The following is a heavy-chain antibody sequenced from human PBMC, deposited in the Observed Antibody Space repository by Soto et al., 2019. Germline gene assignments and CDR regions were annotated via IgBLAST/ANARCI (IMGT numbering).Heavy chain of an antibody. CDR1: GYTFTSYG. V-gene: IGHV1-18*01. Sequence: QVQLVQSGAEVKKPGASVKVSCKASGYTFTSYGISWVRQAPGQGLEWMGWISAYNGNTNYAQKLQGRVTMTTDTXXXXXXXXXXXXXXXXXXXXXXXXXXXXXXXXXXXXNXGLDPWGQGTLVTASS. J-gene: IGHJ5*02. CDR3: XXXXXXXXXXXXXXNXGLDP. CDR2: ISAYNGNT.